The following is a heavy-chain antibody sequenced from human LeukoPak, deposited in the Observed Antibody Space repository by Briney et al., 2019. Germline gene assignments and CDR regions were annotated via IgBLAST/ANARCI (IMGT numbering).Heavy chain of an antibody. CDR3: AREMHYSNYDWFDP. CDR2: INPDGDNT. D-gene: IGHD4-11*01. Sequence: GASVKVSCKASGYTFTSHYIHWVRQAPGQGLEWMGLINPDGDNTNYAQKFQGRVTITADEFTSTAYMELSSLRSEDTAVYYCAREMHYSNYDWFDPWGQGTLVTVSS. J-gene: IGHJ5*02. CDR1: GYTFTSHY. V-gene: IGHV1-46*01.